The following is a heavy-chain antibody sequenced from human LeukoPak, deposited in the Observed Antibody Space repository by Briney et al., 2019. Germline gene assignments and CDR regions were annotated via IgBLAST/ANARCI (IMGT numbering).Heavy chain of an antibody. D-gene: IGHD3-22*01. CDR2: INPNSGGT. CDR3: ARGYLYYYDVSGYPFDY. J-gene: IGHJ4*02. CDR1: GYTFANYG. V-gene: IGHV1-2*02. Sequence: ASVKVSCKASGYTFANYGISWVRQAPGQGLEWMGWINPNSGGTNYAQKFQGRVTMTRDTSISTAYMELRRLRSDDTAVYYCARGYLYYYDVSGYPFDYWGQGTLVTVSS.